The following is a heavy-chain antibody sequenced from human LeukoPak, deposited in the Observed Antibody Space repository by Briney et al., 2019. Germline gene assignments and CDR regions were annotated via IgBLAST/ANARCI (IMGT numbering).Heavy chain of an antibody. CDR1: GYTFTSYG. V-gene: IGHV1-18*01. D-gene: IGHD3-3*01. CDR3: ARDFFTTYDFWSGYSERGYFDY. CDR2: ISAYNGNT. J-gene: IGHJ4*02. Sequence: ASVKVSCKASGYTFTSYGISWVRQAPRQGLEWMGWISAYNGNTNYAQKLQGRVTMTTDTSTSTAYMELRSLGSDDTAVYYCARDFFTTYDFWSGYSERGYFDYWGQGTLVTVSS.